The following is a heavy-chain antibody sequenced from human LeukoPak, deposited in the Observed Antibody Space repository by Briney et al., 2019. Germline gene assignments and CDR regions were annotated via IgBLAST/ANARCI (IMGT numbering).Heavy chain of an antibody. CDR3: ARGGSYSSSWFDY. CDR2: IYYSGST. CDR1: GGSISSSSYY. V-gene: IGHV4-39*07. Sequence: SETLSLTCTVSGGSISSSSYYWGWIRQPPGKGLEWIGSIYYSGSTYYNPSLKSRVTISVDTSKNQFSLKLSSVTAADTAVYYCARGGSYSSSWFDYWGQGTLVTVSS. D-gene: IGHD6-13*01. J-gene: IGHJ4*02.